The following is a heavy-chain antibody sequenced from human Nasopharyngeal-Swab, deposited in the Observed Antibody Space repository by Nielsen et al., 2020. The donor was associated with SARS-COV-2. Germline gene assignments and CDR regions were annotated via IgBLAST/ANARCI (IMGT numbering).Heavy chain of an antibody. V-gene: IGHV3-11*01. Sequence: GGSLRLSCAASGFTFSDYYMSWIRQAPGKGLEWVSYISSSGSTIYYADSVKGRFTISRDNAKNSLYLQMNSLRAEDTAVYYCARTYYYDSSGYYYGWFDPWGQGTLVTVSS. CDR2: ISSSGSTI. J-gene: IGHJ5*02. CDR1: GFTFSDYY. D-gene: IGHD3-22*01. CDR3: ARTYYYDSSGYYYGWFDP.